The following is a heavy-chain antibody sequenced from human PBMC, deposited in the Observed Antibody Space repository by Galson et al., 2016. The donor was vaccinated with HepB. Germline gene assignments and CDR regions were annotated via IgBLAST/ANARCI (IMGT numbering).Heavy chain of an antibody. CDR1: GASIRRYY. Sequence: SETLSLTCTVSGASIRRYYCSWIRQSPGKGLEWIGFIYHLGNTDYNPSLETRVTISLATSKSLFPLLVRSATAADTAFYYCATITLAHGFDIWGQGAAVTVSS. V-gene: IGHV4-59*12. CDR2: IYHLGNT. CDR3: ATITLAHGFDI. J-gene: IGHJ3*02. D-gene: IGHD3-16*01.